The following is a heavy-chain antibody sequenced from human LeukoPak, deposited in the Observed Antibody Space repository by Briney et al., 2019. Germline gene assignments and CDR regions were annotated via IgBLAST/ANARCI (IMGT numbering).Heavy chain of an antibody. CDR2: IYPGDSDT. J-gene: IGHJ4*02. V-gene: IGHV5-51*01. CDR3: ARRELYYGSGSYYYFDY. CDR1: GYSFTSYW. Sequence: GESLKISCKGSGYSFTSYWIGWVRQMPGKGLEWMGIIYPGDSDTRYSPSFQGQVTISADKSISTAYLQWSSLKASDTATYYCARRELYYGSGSYYYFDYWGQGTLVTVSS. D-gene: IGHD3-10*01.